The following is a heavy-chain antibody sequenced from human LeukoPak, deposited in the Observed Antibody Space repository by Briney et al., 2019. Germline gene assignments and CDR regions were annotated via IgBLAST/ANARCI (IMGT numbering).Heavy chain of an antibody. CDR1: GYSFTSYW. J-gene: IGHJ4*02. Sequence: GESLRISCKGSGYSFTSYWIGWVRQMPGKGLEWMGIIYPGDSDTRYSPSFQGQVTISADKSISTAYLQWSSLKASDTAMYYCARHQPAVVTAIQGIDYWGQGTLVTVSS. CDR2: IYPGDSDT. D-gene: IGHD2-21*02. CDR3: ARHQPAVVTAIQGIDY. V-gene: IGHV5-51*01.